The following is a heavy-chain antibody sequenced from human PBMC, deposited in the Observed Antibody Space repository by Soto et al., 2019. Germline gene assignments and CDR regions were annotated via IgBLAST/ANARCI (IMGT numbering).Heavy chain of an antibody. J-gene: IGHJ3*02. CDR1: GFTFSSYA. CDR2: ISYDGSNK. V-gene: IGHV3-30-3*01. Sequence: QVQLVESGGGVVQPGRSLRLSCTASGFTFSSYAMHWVRQAPGKGLEWVAVISYDGSNKYYADSVKGRFTISPDNSKNTLYLQMNRLRAEDTAVYYCARGGLYYYDSSDWGALDIWGQGTMVTVSS. D-gene: IGHD3-22*01. CDR3: ARGGLYYYDSSDWGALDI.